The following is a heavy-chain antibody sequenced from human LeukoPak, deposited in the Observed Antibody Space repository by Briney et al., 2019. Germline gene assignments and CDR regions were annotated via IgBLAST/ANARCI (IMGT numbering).Heavy chain of an antibody. V-gene: IGHV1-2*04. CDR1: GGTFSSYA. Sequence: ASVKVSCKASGGTFSSYAISWVRQAPGQGLEWMGWINPNSGGTNYAQKFQGWVTMTRDTSISTAYMELSRLRSDDTAVYYCARGAETVTTPRFDYWGQGTLVTVSS. J-gene: IGHJ4*02. CDR3: ARGAETVTTPRFDY. CDR2: INPNSGGT. D-gene: IGHD4-17*01.